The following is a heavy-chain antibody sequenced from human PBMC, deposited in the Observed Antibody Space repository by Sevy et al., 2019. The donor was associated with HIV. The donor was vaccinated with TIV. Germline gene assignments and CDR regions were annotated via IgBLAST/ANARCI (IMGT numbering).Heavy chain of an antibody. CDR1: GFIFSDYY. CDR3: ARDPLLGIAREVARGGY. D-gene: IGHD2-2*03. CDR2: ISGSGIT. J-gene: IGHJ4*02. V-gene: IGHV3-11*01. Sequence: GGCLRLSCSGSGFIFSDYYMSWIRQAPGRGLEWVSYISGSGITYYADSVEGRFTISRANARNSLYLQMNSLRADDTTVYYCARDPLLGIAREVARGGYWGQGTLVTVSS.